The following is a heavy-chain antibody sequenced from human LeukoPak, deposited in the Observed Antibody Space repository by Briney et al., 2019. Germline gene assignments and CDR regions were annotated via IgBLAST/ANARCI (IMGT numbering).Heavy chain of an antibody. D-gene: IGHD3-16*01. CDR2: IYWNDDK. V-gene: IGHV2-5*01. Sequence: SGPTLVKPTQTLTLTCTFSGFSLSTSGVGVGWIRQPPGKALEWLALIYWNDDKRYSPSLKSRLTITKDTSKNQVVLTMTNMDPVDTATYYCAHSLFWGYPAAFYYYYYYGMDVWGQGTTVTVSS. CDR1: GFSLSTSGVG. J-gene: IGHJ6*02. CDR3: AHSLFWGYPAAFYYYYYYGMDV.